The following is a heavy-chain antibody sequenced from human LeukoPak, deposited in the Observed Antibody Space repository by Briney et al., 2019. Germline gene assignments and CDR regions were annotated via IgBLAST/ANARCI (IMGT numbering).Heavy chain of an antibody. CDR3: ARLAQAPSVMSPNDAFDI. V-gene: IGHV3-11*06. J-gene: IGHJ3*02. D-gene: IGHD3-16*01. CDR2: ISSSSSYI. Sequence: GGSLRLSCAASGFTFSDYYMSWIRQAPGKGLEWVSSISSSSSYIYYADSVKGRFTISRDNAKNSLYLQMNSLRAEDTAVYYCARLAQAPSVMSPNDAFDIWGQGTMVTVSS. CDR1: GFTFSDYY.